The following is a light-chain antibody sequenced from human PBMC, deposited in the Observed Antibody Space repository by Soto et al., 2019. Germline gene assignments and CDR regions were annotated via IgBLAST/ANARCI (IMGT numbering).Light chain of an antibody. CDR1: SSNIGADYD. CDR3: LSYDDSLGGSGV. V-gene: IGLV1-40*01. CDR2: SNN. J-gene: IGLJ3*02. Sequence: QPVLTQPPSVSGAPGLRVTISCTGSSSNIGADYDVHWYQQIPGKAPKLLIYSNNKRPSGVPDRFSGSKSGTSASLAITGLQAEDEADYYCLSYDDSLGGSGVFGGGTKLTVL.